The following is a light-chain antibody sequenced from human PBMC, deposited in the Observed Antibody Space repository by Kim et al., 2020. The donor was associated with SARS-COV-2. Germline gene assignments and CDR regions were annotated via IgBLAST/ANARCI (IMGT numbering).Light chain of an antibody. CDR3: QQYSSYSYS. Sequence: DIQMTQSPSTLSASVGDRVTITCRASQSISSWLAWYQQKPGQAPKLLIYKASTLESGVPSRFSSSGSGTEFTLTISSLQPDDFATYYCQQYSSYSYSFGRGTKLEI. CDR2: KAS. CDR1: QSISSW. V-gene: IGKV1-5*03. J-gene: IGKJ2*03.